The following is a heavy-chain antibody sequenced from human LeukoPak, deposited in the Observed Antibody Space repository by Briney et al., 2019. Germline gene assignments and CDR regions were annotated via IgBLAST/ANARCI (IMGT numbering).Heavy chain of an antibody. CDR2: ISSSSSYI. J-gene: IGHJ4*02. CDR1: GFTFSSYS. CDR3: ARGPSSGYPYYFDY. V-gene: IGHV3-21*01. Sequence: GGSLRLSCAASGFTFSSYSMNWVRQAPGEGLEWVSSISSSSSYIYYADSVKGRFTISRDNAKNSLYLQMNSLRAEDTAVYYCARGPSSGYPYYFDYWGQGTLVTVSS. D-gene: IGHD3-22*01.